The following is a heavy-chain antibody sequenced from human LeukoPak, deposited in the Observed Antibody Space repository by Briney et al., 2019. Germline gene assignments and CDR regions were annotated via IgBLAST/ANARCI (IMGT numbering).Heavy chain of an antibody. J-gene: IGHJ5*02. CDR3: ARNRDSSSWHYWFDP. CDR2: IYTSGST. D-gene: IGHD6-13*01. Sequence: PSETLSLTCTVSGGSISSYYWSWIRQPAGKGLEWIGRIYTSGSTNYNPSLKSRVTMSVDTSKNQFSLKLSSVTAADTAVYYCARNRDSSSWHYWFDPWGQGTLVTVSS. CDR1: GGSISSYY. V-gene: IGHV4-4*07.